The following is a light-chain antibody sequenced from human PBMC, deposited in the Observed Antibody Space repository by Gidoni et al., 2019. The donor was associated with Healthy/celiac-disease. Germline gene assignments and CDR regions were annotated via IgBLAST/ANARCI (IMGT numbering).Light chain of an antibody. CDR3: QQYDSTPPET. J-gene: IGKJ1*01. Sequence: DIVMTQSQDSLAVSLRERATINCNARQSVLYSSNNKNYLAWYQQKPGQPPKLLIFWASTREAGVPDRFSGSGSGTDFTLTISSLQAEDVAVYYCQQYDSTPPETFXQXTKVEIK. CDR2: WAS. V-gene: IGKV4-1*01. CDR1: QSVLYSSNNKNY.